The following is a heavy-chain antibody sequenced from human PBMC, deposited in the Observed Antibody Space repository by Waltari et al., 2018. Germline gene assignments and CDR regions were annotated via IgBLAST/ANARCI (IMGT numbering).Heavy chain of an antibody. CDR1: GGSISSSSYY. Sequence: QLQLQESGPGLVKPSETLSLTCTVSGGSISSSSYYWGWIRQPPGKGLEWIGSIYYSGSTYYNPSLKSRVTISVDTSKNQFSLKLSSVTAADTAVYYCARGGDYGDYGDSRLTWPNFQHWGQGTLVTVSS. J-gene: IGHJ1*01. D-gene: IGHD4-17*01. CDR2: IYYSGST. V-gene: IGHV4-39*07. CDR3: ARGGDYGDYGDSRLTWPNFQH.